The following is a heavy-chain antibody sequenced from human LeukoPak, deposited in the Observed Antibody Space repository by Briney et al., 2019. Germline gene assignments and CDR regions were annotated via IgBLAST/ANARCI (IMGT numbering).Heavy chain of an antibody. CDR3: ARHWSHSVAQFGRSYWFDP. Sequence: SETLSLTCAVSGGSVNSYYWSWIRQPPGKGLEWIGHMDTSGHTNYNSSLMSRVTMSVDTSKNQFSLRLTSVTAADTAVYYCARHWSHSVAQFGRSYWFDPWGQGTLVTVSS. CDR2: MDTSGHT. V-gene: IGHV4-4*07. D-gene: IGHD2-15*01. J-gene: IGHJ5*02. CDR1: GGSVNSYY.